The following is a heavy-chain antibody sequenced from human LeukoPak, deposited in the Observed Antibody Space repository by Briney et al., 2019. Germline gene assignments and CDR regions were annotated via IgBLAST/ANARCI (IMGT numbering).Heavy chain of an antibody. CDR2: IYPGDSGT. Sequence: GESLKISCKGSGYSFTSYWIGWVRQMPGKGLEWMGIIYPGDSGTRYSPSFQGQVTISADKSISTAYLQWSSLKASDTAMYYCARSYYDYVWGSYRPYPLFDYWGQATLVTVSS. CDR3: ARSYYDYVWGSYRPYPLFDY. CDR1: GYSFTSYW. J-gene: IGHJ4*02. D-gene: IGHD3-16*02. V-gene: IGHV5-51*01.